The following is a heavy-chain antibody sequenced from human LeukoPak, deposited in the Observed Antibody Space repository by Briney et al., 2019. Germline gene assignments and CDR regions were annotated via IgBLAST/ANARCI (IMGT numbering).Heavy chain of an antibody. CDR3: ARGPRKYCSSTSCYTKHYYYYMDV. CDR1: GGTFSSYA. Sequence: GASVKVSCKASGGTFSSYAISWGRQAPGQGLEWMGGIIPIFGTAKYAQKFQGRVTITTDEYTRTDYMELSSLRSEDTAVYYCARGPRKYCSSTSCYTKHYYYYMDVWGKGTTVTVSS. D-gene: IGHD2-2*01. CDR2: IIPIFGTA. J-gene: IGHJ6*03. V-gene: IGHV1-69*05.